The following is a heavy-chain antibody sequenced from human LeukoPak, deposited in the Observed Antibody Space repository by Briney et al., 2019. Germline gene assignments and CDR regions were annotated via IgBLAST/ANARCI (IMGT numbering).Heavy chain of an antibody. CDR2: ISGSGGST. V-gene: IGHV3-23*01. J-gene: IGHJ6*03. Sequence: GGSLRLSCAASGFKISSYSMNWVRQAPGEGLEWGSAISGSGGSTYYADSVKGRFTISRDNSKNTLYLQMNSLRAEDTAVYYCARGRGGYTHRYYYYYMDVWGKGTTVTVSS. D-gene: IGHD5-12*01. CDR3: ARGRGGYTHRYYYYYMDV. CDR1: GFKISSYS.